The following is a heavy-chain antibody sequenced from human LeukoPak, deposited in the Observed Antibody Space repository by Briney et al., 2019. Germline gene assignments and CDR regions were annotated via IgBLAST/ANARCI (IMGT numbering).Heavy chain of an antibody. J-gene: IGHJ5*02. D-gene: IGHD1-1*01. CDR2: IYHSGGS. Sequence: SETLSLTCVVSGYSISNDYYWGRIRQPPGKGLEWIGNIYHSGGSYYNPSLKSRVTILVDTSKNQFSLKPSSVTAADTAVYYCAKAGTTGIHHWFDPWGQGNLVTVSS. CDR1: GYSISNDYY. CDR3: AKAGTTGIHHWFDP. V-gene: IGHV4-38-2*01.